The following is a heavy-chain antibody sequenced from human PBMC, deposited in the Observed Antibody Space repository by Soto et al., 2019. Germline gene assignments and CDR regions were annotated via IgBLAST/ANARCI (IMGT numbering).Heavy chain of an antibody. Sequence: CTGSGGLFSTYAIRWLRHAPGQGLEWMGGIIPIFGTANYAKKFQGRVTITADKSTSTAYMELSSLKTSETAMYYCARLVGGYDSYFDHSGQVTRVTVFS. CDR1: GGLFSTYA. CDR2: IIPIFGTA. D-gene: IGHD5-12*01. V-gene: IGHV1-69*06. J-gene: IGHJ4*02. CDR3: ARLVGGYDSYFDH.